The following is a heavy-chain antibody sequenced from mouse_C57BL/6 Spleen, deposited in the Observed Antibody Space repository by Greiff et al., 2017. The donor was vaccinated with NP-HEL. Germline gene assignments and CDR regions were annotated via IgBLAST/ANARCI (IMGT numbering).Heavy chain of an antibody. D-gene: IGHD1-1*01. CDR1: GYTFTSYT. V-gene: IGHV1-4*01. J-gene: IGHJ2*01. CDR3: ARWTTVVADY. CDR2: INPSSGYT. Sequence: VQLQQSGAELARPGASVKMSCKASGYTFTSYTMHWVKQRPGQGLEWIGYINPSSGYTKYNQKFKDKATLTADKSSSTAYMQLSSLTSEDSAVYYRARWTTVVADYWGQGTTLTVSS.